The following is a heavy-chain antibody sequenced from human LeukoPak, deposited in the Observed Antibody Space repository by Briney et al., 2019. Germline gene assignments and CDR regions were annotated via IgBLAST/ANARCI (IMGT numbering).Heavy chain of an antibody. Sequence: SETLSLTCTVSGGSISSGGYYWSWIRQHPGKGLEWIGSIYYSGSTYHNPSLKSRLTISVDTSKNQFSLKLSSMTAADTAVYYCASGLERYYYDSSGYAPCDYWGQGTLVTVSS. D-gene: IGHD3-22*01. CDR3: ASGLERYYYDSSGYAPCDY. J-gene: IGHJ4*02. CDR1: GGSISSGGYY. CDR2: IYYSGST. V-gene: IGHV4-31*03.